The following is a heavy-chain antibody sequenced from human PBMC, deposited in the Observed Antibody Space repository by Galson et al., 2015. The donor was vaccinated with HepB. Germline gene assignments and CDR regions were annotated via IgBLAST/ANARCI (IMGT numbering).Heavy chain of an antibody. CDR3: ARDACGSDCNSHSDF. Sequence: SLRLSCAASGFTFSGSAMHWVRQASGKGLEWVGRIRSKANSYATAYAASVKGRFTISRDDSKNTAYLQMNSLKTEDTGVYFCARDACGSDCNSHSDFWGQGTLVTVSS. CDR1: GFTFSGSA. J-gene: IGHJ4*02. D-gene: IGHD2-21*02. CDR2: IRSKANSYAT. V-gene: IGHV3-73*01.